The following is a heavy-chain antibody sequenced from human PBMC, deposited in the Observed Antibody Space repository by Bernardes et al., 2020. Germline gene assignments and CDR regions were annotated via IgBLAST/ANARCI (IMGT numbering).Heavy chain of an antibody. CDR3: AKDKGYGKMGSGSYAH. CDR1: GFTFSSYA. J-gene: IGHJ4*02. Sequence: SLRLSCAASGFTFSSYAMSWVRQAPGKGLEWVSAISGSGGSTYYADSVKGRFTISRDNSKNTLYLQMNSLRAEDTAVYYCAKDKGYGKMGSGSYAHWGQGTLVTVSS. D-gene: IGHD3-10*01. V-gene: IGHV3-23*01. CDR2: ISGSGGST.